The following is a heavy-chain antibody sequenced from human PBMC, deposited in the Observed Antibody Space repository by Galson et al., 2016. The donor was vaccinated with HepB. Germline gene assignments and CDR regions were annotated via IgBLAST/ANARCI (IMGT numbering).Heavy chain of an antibody. Sequence: SLRLSCAASGFTFSGSTMHWVRQAPGKGLEWVSSISGSGGRISYADSVKGRFTVSRDNSKNTLYLQMNSLRAEDTAVYYCTKGGDNYFDYWGQGTLVTVSS. CDR1: GFTFSGST. CDR3: TKGGDNYFDY. CDR2: ISGSGGRI. J-gene: IGHJ4*02. V-gene: IGHV3-23*01. D-gene: IGHD5-18*01.